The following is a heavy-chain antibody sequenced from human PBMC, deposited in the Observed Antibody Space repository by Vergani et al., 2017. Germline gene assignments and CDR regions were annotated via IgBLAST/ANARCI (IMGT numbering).Heavy chain of an antibody. CDR2: INPNSGGT. CDR3: ARVGTSSNRDYFDY. Sequence: QVQLAQSGAEAKKPGASVKVSCKASGYTFTDYFMHWVRQAPGQGLEWIGWINPNSGGTNYAQKFQGRVTMTRDTSISTAYMELSNLRSDDTAVYYCARVGTSSNRDYFDYWGQGTLVTVSS. CDR1: GYTFTDYF. D-gene: IGHD2-2*01. V-gene: IGHV1-2*02. J-gene: IGHJ4*02.